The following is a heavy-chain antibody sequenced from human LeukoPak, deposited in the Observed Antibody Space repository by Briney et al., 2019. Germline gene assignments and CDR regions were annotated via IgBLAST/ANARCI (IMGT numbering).Heavy chain of an antibody. V-gene: IGHV3-23*01. J-gene: IGHJ3*02. D-gene: IGHD6-19*01. CDR3: AKDLGSSGWYFGGIEAFDI. Sequence: PGGSLRLSCAASGFTFSSYAMSWVRQAPGKGLEWVSIMSGSGGSTYYADSVKGRFTISRDNSKNTLYLQMNSLRAEDTAVYYCAKDLGSSGWYFGGIEAFDIWGQGTMVTVSS. CDR1: GFTFSSYA. CDR2: MSGSGGST.